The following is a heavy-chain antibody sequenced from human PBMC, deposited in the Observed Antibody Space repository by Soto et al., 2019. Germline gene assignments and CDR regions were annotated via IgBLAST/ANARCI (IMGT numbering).Heavy chain of an antibody. CDR2: IIPIFGTA. J-gene: IGHJ3*02. V-gene: IGHV1-69*13. CDR1: VGTFSSYA. D-gene: IGHD3-22*01. CDR3: ARAQMYDYDSSGYYGLVAFDI. Sequence: GASVKVSCKASVGTFSSYAISWVRQAPGQGLEWMGGIIPIFGTANYAQKFQGRVTITADESTSTAYMELSSLRSEDTAVYYCARAQMYDYDSSGYYGLVAFDIWGQGTMVTVSS.